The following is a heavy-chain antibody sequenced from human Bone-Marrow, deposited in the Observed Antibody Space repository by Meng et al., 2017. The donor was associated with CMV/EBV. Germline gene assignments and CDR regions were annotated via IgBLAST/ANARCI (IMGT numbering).Heavy chain of an antibody. CDR3: ANEIIVGYSSPGLGMDV. V-gene: IGHV3-23*01. Sequence: GESLKISCAASGFTFSSYAMSWVRQAPGKGLEWVSAISGSGGSTYYADSVKGRFTISRDNSKNTLYLQMNSLRAEDTAVYYCANEIIVGYSSPGLGMDVCGQGTTVTVSS. J-gene: IGHJ6*02. CDR2: ISGSGGST. D-gene: IGHD6-13*01. CDR1: GFTFSSYA.